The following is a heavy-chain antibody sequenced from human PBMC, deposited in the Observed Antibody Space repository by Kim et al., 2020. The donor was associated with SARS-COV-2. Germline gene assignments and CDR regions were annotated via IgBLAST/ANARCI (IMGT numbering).Heavy chain of an antibody. J-gene: IGHJ4*02. Sequence: SETLSLTCTVSGGSISSSSYYWGWIRQPPGKGLEWIGSIYYSGSTYYNPSLKSRVTISVDTSKNQFSLKLSSVTAADTAVYYCARRIGRYCGGDCYSLYYFDYGGQGTLVTVSS. CDR2: IYYSGST. V-gene: IGHV4-39*01. CDR3: ARRIGRYCGGDCYSLYYFDY. D-gene: IGHD2-21*02. CDR1: GGSISSSSYY.